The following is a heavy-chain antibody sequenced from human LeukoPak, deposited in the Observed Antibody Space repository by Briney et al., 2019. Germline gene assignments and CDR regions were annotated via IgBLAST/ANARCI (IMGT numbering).Heavy chain of an antibody. CDR1: GFTFSSYS. J-gene: IGHJ3*02. V-gene: IGHV3-21*01. D-gene: IGHD7-27*01. Sequence: PGGSLRLSCAASGFTFSSYSMNWVRQAPGKGLEWVSSISSSSSYICYADSVKGRFTISRDNAKNSLYLQMNSLRAEDTAVYYCARDGILIANWGVFDAFDIWGQGTMVTVSS. CDR2: ISSSSSYI. CDR3: ARDGILIANWGVFDAFDI.